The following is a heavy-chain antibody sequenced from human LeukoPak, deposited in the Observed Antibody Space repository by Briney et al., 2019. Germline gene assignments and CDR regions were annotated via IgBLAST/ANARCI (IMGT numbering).Heavy chain of an antibody. Sequence: GRSLRLSCAASGFTFSSYGMHWVRQAPGKGLEWVAVIWYDGSNKYYADSVKGRFTISRDNSKNTLYLQMNSLRAEDTAVYYCARGSLGYYDSSGYFDYWGQGTLVTVSS. V-gene: IGHV3-33*01. D-gene: IGHD3-22*01. CDR2: IWYDGSNK. J-gene: IGHJ4*02. CDR1: GFTFSSYG. CDR3: ARGSLGYYDSSGYFDY.